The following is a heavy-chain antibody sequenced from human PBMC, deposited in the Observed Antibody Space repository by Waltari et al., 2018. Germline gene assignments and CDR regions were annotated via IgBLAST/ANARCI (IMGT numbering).Heavy chain of an antibody. J-gene: IGHJ4*02. D-gene: IGHD1-26*01. Sequence: QVQLQQWGAGLLKPSETLSLTCAVHGGSFSGYYWSWIRQPPGKGLEWIGEINHSGSTNYNPSLKSRVTISVDTSKNQFSLKLSSVTAADTAVYYCAREKVGATSGFDYWGQGTLVTVSS. CDR1: GGSFSGYY. CDR3: AREKVGATSGFDY. V-gene: IGHV4-34*01. CDR2: INHSGST.